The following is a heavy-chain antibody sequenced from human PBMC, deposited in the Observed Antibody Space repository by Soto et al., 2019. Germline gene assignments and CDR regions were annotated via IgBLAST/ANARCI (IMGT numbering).Heavy chain of an antibody. CDR3: AGGRVYAARPSNFDY. CDR2: ISSSSSYI. V-gene: IGHV3-21*01. CDR1: GFTFSSYS. J-gene: IGHJ4*02. D-gene: IGHD3-16*01. Sequence: EVQLVESGGGLVKPGGSLRLSCAASGFTFSSYSMNWVRQAPGKGLEWVSSISSSSSYIYYADSVKGRFTISRDNAKNSLYLQMNSLRAEDTAVYYCAGGRVYAARPSNFDYWGQGTLVTVSS.